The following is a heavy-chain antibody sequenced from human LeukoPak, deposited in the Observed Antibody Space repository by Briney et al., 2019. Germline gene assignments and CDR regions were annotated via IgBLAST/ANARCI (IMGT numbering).Heavy chain of an antibody. D-gene: IGHD2-2*01. CDR3: ARRYCSSTSCYGDY. CDR2: INAGNGNT. CDR1: GYTFTSYA. V-gene: IGHV1-3*01. J-gene: IGHJ4*02. Sequence: GASVKVSCKASGYTFTSYAMHWVRQAPGQRLEWMGWINAGNGNTKYSQKFQGRVTITRDTSASTAYMELSSLRSEDTAVYYCARRYCSSTSCYGDYWGQGTLVTVSS.